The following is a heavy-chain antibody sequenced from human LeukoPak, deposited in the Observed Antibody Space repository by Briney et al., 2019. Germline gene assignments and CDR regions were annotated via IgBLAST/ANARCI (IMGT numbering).Heavy chain of an antibody. CDR2: IIPIFGTA. CDR3: ARDDGGYSSGWYYFDY. J-gene: IGHJ4*02. Sequence: ASVKVSCEASGGTFSSYAISWVRQAPGQGLEWMGGIIPIFGTANHAQKFQGRVTITADESTSTAYMELSSLRSEDTAVYYCARDDGGYSSGWYYFDYWGQGTLVTVSS. CDR1: GGTFSSYA. V-gene: IGHV1-69*13. D-gene: IGHD6-19*01.